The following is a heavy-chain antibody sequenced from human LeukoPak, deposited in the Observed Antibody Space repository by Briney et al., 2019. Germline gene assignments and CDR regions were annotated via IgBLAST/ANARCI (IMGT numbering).Heavy chain of an antibody. CDR2: IKQDGSEK. D-gene: IGHD3-22*01. Sequence: GGSLRLSWAASGFTFSSYWMSWVRQAPGKGLEWVANIKQDGSEKYYVDSVKGRFTISRDNAKNSLYLQMNSLRAEDTAVYYCASDLGNYYDSSGYLYWGQGTLVTVSS. J-gene: IGHJ4*02. CDR1: GFTFSSYW. CDR3: ASDLGNYYDSSGYLY. V-gene: IGHV3-7*01.